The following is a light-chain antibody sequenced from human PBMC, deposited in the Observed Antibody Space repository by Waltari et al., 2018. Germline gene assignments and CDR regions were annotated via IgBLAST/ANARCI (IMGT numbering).Light chain of an antibody. J-gene: IGKJ1*01. Sequence: VMTQSPDSLAVSLGERATINCKSSQPILYNSNNKNYLVWYQQKPGQPPKLLIYWASTRESGVPDRFNGSGSGTDFTLTISSLQAEDVALYYCQQFYTSPPTFGQGTKVEIK. CDR1: QPILYNSNNKNY. CDR3: QQFYTSPPT. CDR2: WAS. V-gene: IGKV4-1*01.